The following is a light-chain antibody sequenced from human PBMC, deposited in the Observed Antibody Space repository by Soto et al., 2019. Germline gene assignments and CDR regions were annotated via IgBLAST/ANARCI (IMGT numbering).Light chain of an antibody. J-gene: IGLJ1*01. CDR1: SSDVGAYNH. V-gene: IGLV2-14*01. CDR2: EVS. Sequence: QSVLTQPASVSGSPGQSITISCTGTSSDVGAYNHVSWYQQHPGKAPQLIISEVSNRPSGLSNRFSASKSGNTASLTISGLQAEDGAHYYCCSYTTRSTLVFGTGTKV. CDR3: CSYTTRSTLV.